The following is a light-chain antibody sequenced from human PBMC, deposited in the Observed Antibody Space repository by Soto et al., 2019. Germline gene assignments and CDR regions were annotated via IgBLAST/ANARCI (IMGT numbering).Light chain of an antibody. CDR3: QQKGT. Sequence: EIVLTQSPGTLSLSPGERATLSCRASQSVSSSYLAWYQQKPGQAPRLLIYGASSRATGIPDRFSGSGSGTDFTLTISRLEPADFAVYYCQQKGTFGGGTKVEIK. CDR1: QSVSSSY. CDR2: GAS. J-gene: IGKJ4*01. V-gene: IGKV3-20*01.